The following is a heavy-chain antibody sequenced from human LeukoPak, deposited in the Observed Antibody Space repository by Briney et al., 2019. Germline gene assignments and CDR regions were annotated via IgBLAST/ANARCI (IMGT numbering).Heavy chain of an antibody. D-gene: IGHD4-17*01. CDR2: INPNSGGT. CDR3: ASTYGDEPNNWFDP. V-gene: IGHV1-2*02. Sequence: ASVKVSCKASGYTFTGYYMHWVRQAPGQGLEWMGWINPNSGGTNYAQKFQGRVTMTRDTSISTAYMELSRLRSDDTAVYYCASTYGDEPNNWFDPWGQGTLVTVSS. J-gene: IGHJ5*02. CDR1: GYTFTGYY.